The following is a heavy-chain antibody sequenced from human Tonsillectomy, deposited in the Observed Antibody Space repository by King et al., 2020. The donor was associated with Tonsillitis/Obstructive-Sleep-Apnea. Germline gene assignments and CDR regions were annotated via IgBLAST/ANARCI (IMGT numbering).Heavy chain of an antibody. V-gene: IGHV1-2*06. J-gene: IGHJ4*02. CDR3: AREPGLRLDY. CDR2: IDPNSGGT. Sequence: QVQLVESGAEVKKPGASVKVSCKASGYTFTDYYIHWVRQAPGQGLESMGRIDPNSGGTRYAEKFQGRVTMTRETSFTTAYMELSRLRSDDTAVYYCAREPGLRLDYWGQGTLVTVSS. D-gene: IGHD5-12*01. CDR1: GYTFTDYY.